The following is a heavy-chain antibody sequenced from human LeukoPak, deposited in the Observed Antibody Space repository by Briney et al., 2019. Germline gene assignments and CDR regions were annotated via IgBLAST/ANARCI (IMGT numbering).Heavy chain of an antibody. CDR3: AKANAVADYYYYGMDV. V-gene: IGHV3-30*04. D-gene: IGHD6-19*01. CDR1: GFTFSSYA. J-gene: IGHJ6*04. Sequence: GGSLRLSCAASGFTFSSYAMHWVRQAPGKGLEWVAVISYDGSNKYYADSVKGRFTISRDNSKNTLYLQMNSLRAEDTAVYYCAKANAVADYYYYGMDVWGKGTTVTVSS. CDR2: ISYDGSNK.